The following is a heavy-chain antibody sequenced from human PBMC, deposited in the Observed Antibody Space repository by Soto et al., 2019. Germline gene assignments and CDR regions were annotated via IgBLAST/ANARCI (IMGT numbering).Heavy chain of an antibody. J-gene: IGHJ6*01. V-gene: IGHV3-30*18. CDR1: GISLNSHG. CDR2: ISYDGSNK. CDR3: AKGGRYGYGYSTYYYYGMGV. D-gene: IGHD5-18*01. Sequence: QPGGSLRLACSASGISLNSHGMHSVRQAPGKGPEWVAVISYDGSNKYYSDSVKGRFTISRDNFKNTLYLQMNSLRAEDTSVYYCAKGGRYGYGYSTYYYYGMGVWGQGSRGTVAS.